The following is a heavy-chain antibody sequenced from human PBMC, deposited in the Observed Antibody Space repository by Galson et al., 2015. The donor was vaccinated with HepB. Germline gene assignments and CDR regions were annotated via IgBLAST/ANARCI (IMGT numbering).Heavy chain of an antibody. D-gene: IGHD1-26*01. J-gene: IGHJ4*02. Sequence: SLRLSCAASGFTFSNAWMSWVRQAPGKGLEWVGRIKSKTDGGTTDYAAPVKGRFTISRDDSKNTLYLQMNSLKTEDTAVYYCTIQCVTSGKLIDYWGQGTLVTVSS. CDR1: GFTFSNAW. CDR2: IKSKTDGGTT. V-gene: IGHV3-15*01. CDR3: TIQCVTSGKLIDY.